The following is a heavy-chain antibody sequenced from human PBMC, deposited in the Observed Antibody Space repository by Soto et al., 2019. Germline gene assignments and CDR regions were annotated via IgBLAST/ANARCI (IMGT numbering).Heavy chain of an antibody. Sequence: QVQLQQWGAGLLKPSQTLSLTCAVYGESFNGYYWNWVRQPPGKGLEWIGEINHNEDTGYNPSLRSRLTISVDTSKNQFSLRLTSLTAADTAVYYCARGWYYYDTSGYYYTTTLDYWGQGTLVTVSS. J-gene: IGHJ4*02. CDR3: ARGWYYYDTSGYYYTTTLDY. V-gene: IGHV4-34*01. CDR2: INHNEDT. D-gene: IGHD3-22*01. CDR1: GESFNGYY.